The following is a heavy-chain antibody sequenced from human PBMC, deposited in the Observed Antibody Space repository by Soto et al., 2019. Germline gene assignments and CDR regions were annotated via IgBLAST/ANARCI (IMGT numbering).Heavy chain of an antibody. CDR1: GGSFSGFS. D-gene: IGHD5-12*01. V-gene: IGHV4-34*01. J-gene: IGHJ4*02. CDR3: SRGLFSGYDYSGGWYSFDD. CDR2: INHSGST. Sequence: QVQLQQWGAGLLKPSETLSLTCAVYGGSFSGFSWTWIRQSPGKGLEWIGQINHSGSTIYNPSLKLRVPMSLETSKTQSALVLISVTAADTAVYYCSRGLFSGYDYSGGWYSFDDWGQGTLVTVSS.